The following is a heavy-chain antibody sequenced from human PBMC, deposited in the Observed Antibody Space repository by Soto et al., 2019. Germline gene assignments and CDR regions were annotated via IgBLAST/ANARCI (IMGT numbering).Heavy chain of an antibody. J-gene: IGHJ3*02. V-gene: IGHV1-18*01. D-gene: IGHD2-2*01. CDR1: GYTFTSYG. Sequence: ASVKVSCKASGYTFTSYGISWVRQAPGQGLEWMGWISANNGNTNYAQKLQGRVTMTTDTSTSTAYMELSSLRSEDTAVYYCARNVVVVPAANGVGAFDIWGQGIMVTVSS. CDR3: ARNVVVVPAANGVGAFDI. CDR2: ISANNGNT.